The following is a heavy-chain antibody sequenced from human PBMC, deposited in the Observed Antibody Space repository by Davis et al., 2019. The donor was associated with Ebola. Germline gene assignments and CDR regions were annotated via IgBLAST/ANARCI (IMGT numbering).Heavy chain of an antibody. CDR3: AREGLLLWFGESTTYYYYGMDV. CDR2: ISSNGGST. J-gene: IGHJ6*02. Sequence: GESLKISCAASGFTFSSYAMHWVRQAPGKGLEYVSAISSNGGSTYYANSVKGRFTISRDNSKNTLYLQMGSLRAEDMAVYYCAREGLLLWFGESTTYYYYGMDVWGQGTTVTVSS. D-gene: IGHD3-10*01. V-gene: IGHV3-64*01. CDR1: GFTFSSYA.